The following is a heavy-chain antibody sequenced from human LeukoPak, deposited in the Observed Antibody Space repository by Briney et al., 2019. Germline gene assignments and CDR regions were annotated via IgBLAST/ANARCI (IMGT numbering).Heavy chain of an antibody. Sequence: GGSLRLSCAASGFTFSSYEMNWVRQAPGKGLEWVSYISSSGSTIYYADSVKGRFTISRDNAKNSLYLQMNSLRAEDAAVYYCARESPWDSWFDPRGQGTLVTVSS. CDR2: ISSSGSTI. CDR3: ARESPWDSWFDP. CDR1: GFTFSSYE. V-gene: IGHV3-48*03. J-gene: IGHJ5*02. D-gene: IGHD1-26*01.